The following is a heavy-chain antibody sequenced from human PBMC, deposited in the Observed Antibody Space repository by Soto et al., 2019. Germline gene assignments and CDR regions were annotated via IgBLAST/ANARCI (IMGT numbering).Heavy chain of an antibody. D-gene: IGHD3-22*01. CDR2: IIPIFGTA. CDR3: ARAGYYYDSSGGFDY. J-gene: IGHJ4*02. V-gene: IGHV1-69*13. CDR1: GGTFSSYA. Sequence: SVKVSCKASGGTFSSYAISWVRQAPGQGLEWMGGIIPIFGTANYAQKFQGRVTITADESTSTAYMELSSLRSEDTAVYYCARAGYYYDSSGGFDYWGQGTLVTVSS.